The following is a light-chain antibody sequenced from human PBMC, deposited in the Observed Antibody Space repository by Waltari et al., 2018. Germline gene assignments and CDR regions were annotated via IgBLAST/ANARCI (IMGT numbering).Light chain of an antibody. Sequence: VLTQSPGTLSLSPGESATLSCRASQRLTKNYLAWSQQQPGQPPRLLIYGASSRAAGIPDRFSGMGSGTDFTLNISRLDPEDCAIYYCQQYGSSVMYTFGQGTKLEIK. J-gene: IGKJ2*01. CDR2: GAS. V-gene: IGKV3-20*01. CDR1: QRLTKNY. CDR3: QQYGSSVMYT.